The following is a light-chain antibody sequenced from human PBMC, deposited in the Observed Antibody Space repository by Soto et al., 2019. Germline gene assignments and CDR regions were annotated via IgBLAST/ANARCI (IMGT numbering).Light chain of an antibody. V-gene: IGKV3-20*01. J-gene: IGKJ2*01. Sequence: EIVLTQSPGTLSLSPGERATLSCRASQSGNSNFLAWYQQKPGQAPRLLIYGASTRAAGVPDRFSGSGSGNDFSLTITTLEPEDCAVYYCQQYGRSPLMYTFGQGTKLGVK. CDR2: GAS. CDR1: QSGNSNF. CDR3: QQYGRSPLMYT.